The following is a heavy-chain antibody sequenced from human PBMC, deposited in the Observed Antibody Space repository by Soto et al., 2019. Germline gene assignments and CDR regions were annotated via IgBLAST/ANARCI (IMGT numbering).Heavy chain of an antibody. CDR3: ARVSMVYGLDY. J-gene: IGHJ4*02. D-gene: IGHD2-8*01. CDR2: INAGNGNT. V-gene: IGHV1-3*01. Sequence: GASVKVSCKASGYTFTSYAMHWVLQSPGQRLEWMGWINAGNGNTKYSQKFQGRVTITRDTSASTAYMELSSLRSEDTAVYYCARVSMVYGLDYWGQGTLVTVSS. CDR1: GYTFTSYA.